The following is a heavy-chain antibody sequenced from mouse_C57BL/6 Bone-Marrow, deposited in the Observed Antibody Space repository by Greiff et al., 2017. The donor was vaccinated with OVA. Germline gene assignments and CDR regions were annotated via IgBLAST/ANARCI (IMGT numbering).Heavy chain of an antibody. Sequence: EVKLVESGTVLARPGASVKMSCKTSGYTFTSYWMHWVKQRPGQGLEWIGAIYPGNSDTRYNQKFKGKAKLTAVTSASTAYMELSSLTNEDSAVYYCTRGGPYGSSSFDYWGQGTTLTVSS. CDR3: TRGGPYGSSSFDY. D-gene: IGHD1-1*01. J-gene: IGHJ2*01. CDR1: GYTFTSYW. V-gene: IGHV1-5*01. CDR2: IYPGNSDT.